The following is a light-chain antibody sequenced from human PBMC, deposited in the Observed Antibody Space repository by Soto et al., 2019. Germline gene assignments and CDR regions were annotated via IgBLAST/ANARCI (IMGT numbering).Light chain of an antibody. CDR3: QQYGNSPRP. Sequence: EIVLTQSPGTLSLSPGERATLSCRASQSVSSSYLAWYQQKPGQAPRLLIYGASSRATGIPDRFSGSGSGTDFTLTISRLEPEDFAVYYCQQYGNSPRPFGQGTKVDI. J-gene: IGKJ1*01. CDR2: GAS. CDR1: QSVSSSY. V-gene: IGKV3-20*01.